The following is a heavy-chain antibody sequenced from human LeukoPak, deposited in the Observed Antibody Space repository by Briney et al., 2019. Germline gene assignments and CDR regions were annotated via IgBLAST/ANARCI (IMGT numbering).Heavy chain of an antibody. CDR3: ARDKKRIAATYYYMDV. Sequence: PSETLSLTCTVSGGSISSYYWSWIRQPPGKGLEWIGYIYYSGSTNYYPSLKSRVTISVDTSKNQFSLKLSSVTAADTAVYYCARDKKRIAATYYYMDVWGKGTTVTVSS. V-gene: IGHV4-59*01. CDR2: IYYSGST. D-gene: IGHD6-13*01. CDR1: GGSISSYY. J-gene: IGHJ6*03.